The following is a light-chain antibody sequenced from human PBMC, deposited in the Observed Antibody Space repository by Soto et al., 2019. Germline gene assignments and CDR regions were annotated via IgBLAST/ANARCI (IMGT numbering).Light chain of an antibody. CDR1: QNIDSD. V-gene: IGKV3-11*01. J-gene: IGKJ1*01. CDR2: DAS. Sequence: EIVLTQSPATLSLSPGERATLSCRASQNIDSDLAWYQQRPGQPPRLLMYDASNRAPGIPARFGGSGSGADFTLSISSLEPEDFAVYHCQQRNMWPRTFGQGTSVEIK. CDR3: QQRNMWPRT.